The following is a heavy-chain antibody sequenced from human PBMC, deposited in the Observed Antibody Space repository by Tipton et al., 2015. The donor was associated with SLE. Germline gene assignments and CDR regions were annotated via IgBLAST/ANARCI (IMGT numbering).Heavy chain of an antibody. V-gene: IGHV1-2*06. CDR1: GYTFTGHF. Sequence: QLVQSGAELKKPGASVKVFCKASGYTFTGHFIHWVRQAPGQGLEWMGRMNPNSGATNYAQDFQDRVTLTRDTSINTAYMELNGLRSDDTAVYYCASEVAAAGTGDLWGQGTLVTVSS. CDR2: MNPNSGAT. D-gene: IGHD6-13*01. J-gene: IGHJ5*02. CDR3: ASEVAAAGTGDL.